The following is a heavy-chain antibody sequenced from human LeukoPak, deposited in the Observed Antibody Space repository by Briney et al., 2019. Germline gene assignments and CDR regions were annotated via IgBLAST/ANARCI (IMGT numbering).Heavy chain of an antibody. CDR2: NIPIFGTA. J-gene: IGHJ4*02. CDR1: GGTFSSYA. CDR3: ARVEGHYDILTGYQGKYYFDY. Sequence: GSSVKVSCKASGGTFSSYAISWVRQAPGQGLEWMGGNIPIFGTANYAQKFQGRVTITADESTSTAYMELSSLRSEDTAVYYCARVEGHYDILTGYQGKYYFDYWGQGTLVTVSS. V-gene: IGHV1-69*01. D-gene: IGHD3-9*01.